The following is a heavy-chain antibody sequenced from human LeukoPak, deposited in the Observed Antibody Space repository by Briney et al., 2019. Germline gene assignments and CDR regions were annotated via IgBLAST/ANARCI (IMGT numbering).Heavy chain of an antibody. CDR3: ARHRNDYGGNSFGD. V-gene: IGHV4-59*08. CDR1: GGSISSSY. CDR2: IYYTGST. D-gene: IGHD4-23*01. Sequence: SETLSLTCTVSGGSISSSYWSWIRQPPGKKLEWIAYIYYTGSTNYNPSLKGRATISVDTSKNHFSLELSSVTAADTAVYFCARHRNDYGGNSFGDWGQGTPVTVSS. J-gene: IGHJ4*02.